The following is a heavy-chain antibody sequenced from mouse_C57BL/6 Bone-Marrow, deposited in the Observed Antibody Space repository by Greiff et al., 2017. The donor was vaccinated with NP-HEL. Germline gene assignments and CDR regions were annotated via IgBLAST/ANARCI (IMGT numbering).Heavy chain of an antibody. CDR2: INPSTGGT. V-gene: IGHV1-42*01. CDR1: GYSFTGYY. J-gene: IGHJ2*01. D-gene: IGHD1-1*01. CDR3: AREFYGSSSYFDY. Sequence: VQLQQSGPELVKPGASVKISCKASGYSFTGYYMNWVKQSPEKSLEWIGEINPSTGGTTYNQKFKAKATLTVDKSSSTAYMQLSSLTYEDSAVYYCAREFYGSSSYFDYWGQGTTLTVSS.